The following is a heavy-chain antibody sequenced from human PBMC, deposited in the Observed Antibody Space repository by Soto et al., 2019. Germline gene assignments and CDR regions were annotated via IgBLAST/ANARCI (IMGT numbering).Heavy chain of an antibody. V-gene: IGHV1-69*13. CDR2: IIPIFGTA. CDR3: ARECSGGSCYSHYYYYGMDV. D-gene: IGHD2-15*01. J-gene: IGHJ6*02. CDR1: GGTFSSYA. Sequence: SVKVSCKASGGTFSSYAISWVRQAPGQGLEWMGGIIPIFGTANYAQKFQGRVTITADESTSTAYMELSSLRSDDTAVYYCARECSGGSCYSHYYYYGMDVWGQGTTVTVSS.